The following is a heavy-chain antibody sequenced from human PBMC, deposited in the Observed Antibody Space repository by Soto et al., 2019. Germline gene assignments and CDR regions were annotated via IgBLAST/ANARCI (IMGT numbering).Heavy chain of an antibody. D-gene: IGHD3-16*02. J-gene: IGHJ4*02. CDR3: ALSRSSDGYFER. V-gene: IGHV2-5*02. CDR1: GFSVSKSPMS. Sequence: QITLRESGPTLVKPTQTLTLTCTLTGFSVSKSPMSVGWIRQPPGEALQWLALIYWDDTRRFSPSLRSRLTITRDSSKHQVVLTLTNVDPGDTATYSCALSRSSDGYFERWCPGSRVTVSS. CDR2: IYWDDTR.